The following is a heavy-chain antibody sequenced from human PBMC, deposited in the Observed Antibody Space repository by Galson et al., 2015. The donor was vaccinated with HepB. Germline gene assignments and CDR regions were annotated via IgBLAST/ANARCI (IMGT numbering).Heavy chain of an antibody. D-gene: IGHD6-19*01. CDR2: ITGSGAST. V-gene: IGHV3-23*01. CDR1: GFTFSSYV. Sequence: SLRLSCAASGFTFSSYVMNWVRQAPGKGLEWVSTITGSGASTYYADSVKGRFTISRGNSKNTLYLQMNSLRAEDTTVYHCAKVAPARGWYRDWYFDLWGRGTLVTVSS. CDR3: AKVAPARGWYRDWYFDL. J-gene: IGHJ2*01.